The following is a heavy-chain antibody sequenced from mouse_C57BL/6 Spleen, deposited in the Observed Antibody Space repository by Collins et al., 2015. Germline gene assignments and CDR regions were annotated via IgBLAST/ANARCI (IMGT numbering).Heavy chain of an antibody. V-gene: IGHV1-81*01. D-gene: IGHD1-1*01. CDR3: ARSYYGSSYGGAMDY. Sequence: QVQLQQSGAELARPGASVKLSCKASGYTFTSYGISWVKQRTGQGLEWIGEIYPRSGNTYYNEKFKGKATLTADKSSSTAYMELRSLTSEDSAVYFCARSYYGSSYGGAMDYWGQGTSVTVSS. CDR2: IYPRSGNT. J-gene: IGHJ4*01. CDR1: GYTFTSYG.